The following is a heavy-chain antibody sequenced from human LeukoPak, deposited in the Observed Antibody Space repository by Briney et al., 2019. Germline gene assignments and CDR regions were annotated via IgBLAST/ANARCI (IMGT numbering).Heavy chain of an antibody. J-gene: IGHJ5*02. D-gene: IGHD1-20*01. CDR2: IYYSGST. V-gene: IGHV4-31*03. CDR3: AREVYNWNDGSWFDP. Sequence: SQTLSLTCTVSGGSISSGGYYWSWIRQHPGKGLEWIGYIYYSGSTYYNPSLKSRVTISVDTSKNQFSLKLSSVTAADTAMYCCAREVYNWNDGSWFDPWGQGTLVTVSS. CDR1: GGSISSGGYY.